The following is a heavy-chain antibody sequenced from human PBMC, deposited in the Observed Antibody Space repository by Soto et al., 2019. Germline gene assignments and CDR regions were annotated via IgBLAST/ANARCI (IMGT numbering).Heavy chain of an antibody. D-gene: IGHD3-10*01. CDR3: ASRKSSPYFDY. Sequence: PSETLSLTCAVYGGSFSGYYWSWIRQPPGKGLEWIGEINHSGSTNYNPSLKGRVTISVDTSKNQFSLKLSSVTAADTAVYYCASRKSSPYFDYWGQGTLVTVS. V-gene: IGHV4-34*01. J-gene: IGHJ4*02. CDR2: INHSGST. CDR1: GGSFSGYY.